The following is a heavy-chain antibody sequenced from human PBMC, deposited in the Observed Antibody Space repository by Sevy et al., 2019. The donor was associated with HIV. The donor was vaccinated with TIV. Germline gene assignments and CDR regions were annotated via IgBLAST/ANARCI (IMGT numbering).Heavy chain of an antibody. CDR2: VRSRANSYAT. Sequence: GGSLRLSCAASGFTFSGSAMVWVRQASGKGLEWVGHVRSRANSYATAYDASVKGRFTISREDSKNTAYLQMNSLKTEDTALYFCTRRYYDSSGPQYYYMDVWGKGTTVTVSS. D-gene: IGHD3-22*01. CDR1: GFTFSGSA. CDR3: TRRYYDSSGPQYYYMDV. J-gene: IGHJ6*03. V-gene: IGHV3-73*01.